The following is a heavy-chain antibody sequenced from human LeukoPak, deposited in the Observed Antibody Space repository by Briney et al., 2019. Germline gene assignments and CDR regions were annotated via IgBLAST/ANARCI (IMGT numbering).Heavy chain of an antibody. D-gene: IGHD6-6*01. CDR2: INHSGST. CDR3: ARQTMNIAARPGWFDP. J-gene: IGHJ5*02. V-gene: IGHV4-34*01. Sequence: SETLSLTCAVYGGSFSGYYWSWIRQPPGKGLEWTGEINHSGSTNYNPSLKSRVTISVDTSKNQFSLKLSSVTAADTAVYYCARQTMNIAARPGWFDPWGQGTLVTVSS. CDR1: GGSFSGYY.